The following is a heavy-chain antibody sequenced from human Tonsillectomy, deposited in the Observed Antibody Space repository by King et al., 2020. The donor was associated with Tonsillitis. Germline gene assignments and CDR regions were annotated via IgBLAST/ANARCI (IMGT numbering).Heavy chain of an antibody. D-gene: IGHD6-19*01. CDR1: GGTFSSFA. Sequence: QLVQSGAEVKKPGSSVKVSCKASGGTFSSFAISWVRQAPGQGLEWMGRIIPILGIANYAQKFQGRVTFTADKSTSTAYMELSSLRSDDTAVYYCSGGGFGVAGSAAFDIWGQGTMVTVSS. CDR3: SGGGFGVAGSAAFDI. CDR2: IIPILGIA. V-gene: IGHV1-69*04. J-gene: IGHJ3*02.